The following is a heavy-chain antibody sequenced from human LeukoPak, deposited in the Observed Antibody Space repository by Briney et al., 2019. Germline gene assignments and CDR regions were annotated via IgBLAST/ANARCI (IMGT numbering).Heavy chain of an antibody. D-gene: IGHD3-10*01. Sequence: PSETLSLTCSVSGGSISGYFWSWIRQPAGKGLEWIGRFYTSGDAYYKPSLRSRVTMSVDKSKNQISLEVQSVTAADTAVYYCARDRELGYWGQGTLVTVSS. J-gene: IGHJ4*02. CDR3: ARDRELGY. CDR1: GGSISGYF. CDR2: FYTSGDA. V-gene: IGHV4-4*07.